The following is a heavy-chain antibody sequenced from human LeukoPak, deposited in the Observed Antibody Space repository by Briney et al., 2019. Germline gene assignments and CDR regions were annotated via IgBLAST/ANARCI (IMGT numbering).Heavy chain of an antibody. CDR2: IRYDGSNK. CDR3: AKGWYGGPDY. J-gene: IGHJ4*02. Sequence: GGSLRLSCAASGFTFSSYGMHWVRQAPGKGLEWVAYIRYDGSNKYYADSVKGRFTISRDNSKNTLYLQMNSLRAEDTAVYYCAKGWYGGPDYWGQGTLVTVSS. D-gene: IGHD4-23*01. CDR1: GFTFSSYG. V-gene: IGHV3-30*02.